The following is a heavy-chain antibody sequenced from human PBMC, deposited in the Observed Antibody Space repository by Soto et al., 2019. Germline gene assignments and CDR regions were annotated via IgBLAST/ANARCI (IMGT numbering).Heavy chain of an antibody. CDR1: GCTFSSYG. CDR2: ISYDGSNK. V-gene: IGHV3-30*18. CDR3: AKDYLNIVATIPWFDP. Sequence: GGSLRLSCAASGCTFSSYGMHWVRQAPGKGLEWVAVISYDGSNKYYADSVKGRFTISRDNSKNTLYLQMNSLRAEDTAVYYCAKDYLNIVATIPWFDPWGQGTLVTVSS. J-gene: IGHJ5*02. D-gene: IGHD5-12*01.